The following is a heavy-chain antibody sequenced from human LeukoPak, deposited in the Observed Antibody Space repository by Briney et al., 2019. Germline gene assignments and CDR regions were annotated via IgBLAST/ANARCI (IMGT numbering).Heavy chain of an antibody. D-gene: IGHD3-22*01. CDR3: AKGVYYYDSSAYYYTYYFDY. J-gene: IGHJ4*02. V-gene: IGHV3-23*01. CDR2: ISGSGGTT. Sequence: GGSLRLSCAASGFPFSSYAMSWVRQAPGKGLEWVSAISGSGGTTYFADSVKGRFTISRDNSKNTLYLQMNTLRAEDTAVYYCAKGVYYYDSSAYYYTYYFDYWGEGTLVTVSS. CDR1: GFPFSSYA.